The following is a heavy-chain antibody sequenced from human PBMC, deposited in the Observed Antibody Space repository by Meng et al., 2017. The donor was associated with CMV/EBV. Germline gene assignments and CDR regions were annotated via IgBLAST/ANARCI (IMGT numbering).Heavy chain of an antibody. D-gene: IGHD3-3*01. V-gene: IGHV3-23*01. J-gene: IGHJ6*02. CDR2: ISGSGGST. CDR1: GFTFSSYA. CDR3: AKVIRFLKWLFYYGMDV. Sequence: GESLKISCAASGFTFSSYAMSWVRQAPGKGLEWVSAISGSGGSTYYADSVKGRFTISRDNSKNTLYLQMNSLRAEDTAVYYCAKVIRFLKWLFYYGMDVWGQGTTVTVSS.